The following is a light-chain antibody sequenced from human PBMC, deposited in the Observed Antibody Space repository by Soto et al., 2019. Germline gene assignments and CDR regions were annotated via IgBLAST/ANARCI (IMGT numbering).Light chain of an antibody. CDR3: QQRSSWPRT. CDR1: QSVSSY. J-gene: IGKJ1*01. V-gene: IGKV3-11*01. Sequence: EIVLTQSPATLSLSPGERATLSCRASQSVSSYLAWYQQKPGQVPRLVIYDASNRATGIPGRFSGSGSGTYFTLTISILEPEDFGVYYWQQRSSWPRTFGQGTKVEIK. CDR2: DAS.